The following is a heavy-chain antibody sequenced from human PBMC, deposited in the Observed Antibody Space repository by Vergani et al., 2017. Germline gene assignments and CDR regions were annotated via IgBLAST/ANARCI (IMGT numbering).Heavy chain of an antibody. D-gene: IGHD6-13*01. CDR2: IIPIFGTE. V-gene: IGHV1-69*12. CDR1: GVTFSSYA. J-gene: IGHJ4*02. Sequence: QVQLVQSGAEVNKPGSSVNVSCKASGVTFSSYAISWVRQAPGQGLDWMGGIIPIFGTENYAQKFQGRVTSTADESTSTASMELSSLRSEDTAVYYCARARGRTFRYSSSWDLDYWGQGTLVTVSS. CDR3: ARARGRTFRYSSSWDLDY.